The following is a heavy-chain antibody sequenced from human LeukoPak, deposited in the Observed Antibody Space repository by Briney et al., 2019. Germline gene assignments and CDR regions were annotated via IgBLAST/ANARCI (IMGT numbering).Heavy chain of an antibody. CDR2: ISSSGSGDNT. V-gene: IGHV3-23*01. J-gene: IGHJ4*02. Sequence: GGSLRLSCAASGVTLSTYAMSWARQAPGKGLEWVSGISSSGSGDNTYYADSVKGRFTISRDNAKNSLYLQMNSLRAEGTAVYYCATDRGWRTSGYYLYYFEYWGQGTLVTFSS. D-gene: IGHD3-3*01. CDR3: ATDRGWRTSGYYLYYFEY. CDR1: GVTLSTYA.